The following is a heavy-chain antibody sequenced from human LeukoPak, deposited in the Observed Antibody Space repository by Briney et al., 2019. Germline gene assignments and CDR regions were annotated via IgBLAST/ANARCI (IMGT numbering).Heavy chain of an antibody. CDR2: INPNSGGT. D-gene: IGHD5-12*01. J-gene: IGHJ4*02. CDR1: GYTFTGYY. V-gene: IGHV1-2*04. CDR3: ARARYSGYESPFDY. Sequence: ASVKVSCKASGYTFTGYYMHWVRQAPGQGLEWMGWINPNSGGTNYAQKFQGWVTMTRDTSISTASMELSRLRSDDTAVYYCARARYSGYESPFDYWGQGTLVTVSS.